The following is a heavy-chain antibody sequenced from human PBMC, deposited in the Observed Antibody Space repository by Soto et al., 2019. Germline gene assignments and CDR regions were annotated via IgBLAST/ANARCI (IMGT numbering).Heavy chain of an antibody. Sequence: PGESLKISCKGSGYTSTNYLIGWVRQMPGKGLEWMGIIYPGDSDTKYNPSFQGQVTISADKSITTTYLQWSSLKASDTAIYYCAASIFYYGMDVWGQGTTVTVSS. CDR2: IYPGDSDT. CDR1: GYTSTNYL. V-gene: IGHV5-51*01. J-gene: IGHJ6*02. CDR3: AASIFYYGMDV.